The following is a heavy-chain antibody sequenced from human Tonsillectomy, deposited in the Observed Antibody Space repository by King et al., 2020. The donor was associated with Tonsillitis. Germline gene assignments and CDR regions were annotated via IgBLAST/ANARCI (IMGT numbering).Heavy chain of an antibody. CDR1: GGTFSGYA. CDR2: IIPIFGTA. D-gene: IGHD2-2*01. J-gene: IGHJ4*02. CDR3: AGDLGYCSSSSCSISDY. Sequence: VQLVESGAEVKKPGSSVKVSCKASGGTFSGYAITWVRQAPGQGLEWMGGIIPIFGTANYAQKFQGRVTIIADESTSTAYMEMSSLRSEDTAGYYCAGDLGYCSSSSCSISDYWGQGTLATVSS. V-gene: IGHV1-69*01.